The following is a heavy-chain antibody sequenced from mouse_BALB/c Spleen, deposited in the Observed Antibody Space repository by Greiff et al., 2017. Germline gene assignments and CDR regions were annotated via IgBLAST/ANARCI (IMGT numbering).Heavy chain of an antibody. Sequence: EVKLVESGGGLVKPGGSLKLSCAASGFTFSDYYMYWVRQTPEKRLEWVATISDGGSYTYYPDSVKGRFTISRDNAKNNLYLQMSSLKSEDTAMYYCARDGITTFAYWGQGTLVTVSA. CDR1: GFTFSDYY. J-gene: IGHJ3*01. V-gene: IGHV5-4*02. D-gene: IGHD2-4*01. CDR3: ARDGITTFAY. CDR2: ISDGGSYT.